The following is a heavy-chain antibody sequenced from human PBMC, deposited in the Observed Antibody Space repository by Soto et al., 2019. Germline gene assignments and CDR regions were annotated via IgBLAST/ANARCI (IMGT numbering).Heavy chain of an antibody. CDR3: ARESGGATATLDYYYFYMDV. V-gene: IGHV1-2*02. CDR2: MNPNSGDT. Sequence: QVQLVQSGAEVKKPGASVTVSCKASGYRFSDYYLHWVRQAPGQGPEWMGWMNPNSGDTKYAQKFKGLVTMTRDTSVRTAFMVLSWLKSDDTAVYYCARESGGATATLDYYYFYMDVWGIGTTVTVSS. D-gene: IGHD5-12*01. J-gene: IGHJ6*03. CDR1: GYRFSDYY.